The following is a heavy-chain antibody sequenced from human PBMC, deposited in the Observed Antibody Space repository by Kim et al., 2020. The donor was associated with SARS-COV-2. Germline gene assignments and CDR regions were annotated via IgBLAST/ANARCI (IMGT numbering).Heavy chain of an antibody. CDR3: ARDPSRRETGGCDV. Sequence: GGSLRLSCATSGFTFSDFSMHWVRQAPGKGLEWLAVMVYSGIHKYYADSVKGRSTISRDTAKNSLYLQISSLRADDTAVYYCARDPSRRETGGCDVWRQGTMV. CDR1: GFTFSDFS. D-gene: IGHD2-15*01. V-gene: IGHV3-30*03. J-gene: IGHJ3*01. CDR2: MVYSGIHK.